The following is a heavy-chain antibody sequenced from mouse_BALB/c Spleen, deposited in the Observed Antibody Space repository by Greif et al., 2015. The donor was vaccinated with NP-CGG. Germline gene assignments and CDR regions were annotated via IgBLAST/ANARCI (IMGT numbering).Heavy chain of an antibody. CDR3: TRFDGYPYYAMDY. D-gene: IGHD2-3*01. CDR2: INPSNGGT. Sequence: QVQLQQSGAELVKPGASVKLSCKVSGYTFTSYYMYWVKQRPGQGLEWIGEINPSNGGTNFNEKFKSKATLTVDKSSSTAHMQLSSLTSEDSAVYYCTRFDGYPYYAMDYWGQGTSVTVSS. CDR1: GYTFTSYY. J-gene: IGHJ4*01. V-gene: IGHV1S81*02.